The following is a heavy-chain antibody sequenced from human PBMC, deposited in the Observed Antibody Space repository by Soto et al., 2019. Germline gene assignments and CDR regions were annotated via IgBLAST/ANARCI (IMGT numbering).Heavy chain of an antibody. J-gene: IGHJ4*02. V-gene: IGHV4-59*01. D-gene: IGHD1-26*01. CDR2: IYYSGST. CDR1: GGSISSYY. Sequence: SETLSLTCTVSGGSISSYYWSWIRQPPGKGLEWIGYIYYSGSTNYNPSLKSRVTISVDTSKNQSSLKLSSVTAADTAVYYCARDLSTRGSYRYYFDYWGKGTLVTVSS. CDR3: ARDLSTRGSYRYYFDY.